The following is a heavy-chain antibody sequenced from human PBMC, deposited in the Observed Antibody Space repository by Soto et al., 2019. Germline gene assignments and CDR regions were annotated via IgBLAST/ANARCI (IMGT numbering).Heavy chain of an antibody. J-gene: IGHJ4*02. V-gene: IGHV1-2*02. D-gene: IGHD4-17*01. CDR2: INPNSGGT. CDR3: ARVKGDYLYYFDY. CDR1: GYTFTGYY. Sequence: SVKVSCKASGYTFTGYYMHWVRQAPGQGLEWMGWINPNSGGTNYAQKFQGRVTMTRDTSISTAYMELSRLRSDDTAVYYCARVKGDYLYYFDYWGQGTLVTVSS.